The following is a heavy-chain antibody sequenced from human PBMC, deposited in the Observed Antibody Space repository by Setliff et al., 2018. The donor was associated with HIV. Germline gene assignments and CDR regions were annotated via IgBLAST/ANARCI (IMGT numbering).Heavy chain of an antibody. CDR1: GGSISSSGYY. D-gene: IGHD3-10*01. Sequence: SETLSLTCTVSGGSISSSGYYWGWIRQPPGKGLEWIGYIYYTGNTYYNPSLKSRITISIDTSKNQFSLNLNSVTAADTAVYYCARVPRITTLRNAFDIWGQGTMVTVSS. CDR3: ARVPRITTLRNAFDI. CDR2: IYYTGNT. V-gene: IGHV4-31*03. J-gene: IGHJ3*02.